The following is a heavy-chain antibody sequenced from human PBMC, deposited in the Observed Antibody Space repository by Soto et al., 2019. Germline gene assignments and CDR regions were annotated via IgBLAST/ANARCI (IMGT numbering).Heavy chain of an antibody. V-gene: IGHV1-58*02. D-gene: IGHD3-10*01. Sequence: SVKVSCKASGFTFTSSAMQWVRQARGQRLEWIGWIVVGSGNTNYTQKFQERVTITRDMSTSTAYMELSSLRSEDTAVYYCAAESGLLWFGEALFGAFDIWGQGTMVTVSS. CDR3: AAESGLLWFGEALFGAFDI. CDR1: GFTFTSSA. CDR2: IVVGSGNT. J-gene: IGHJ3*02.